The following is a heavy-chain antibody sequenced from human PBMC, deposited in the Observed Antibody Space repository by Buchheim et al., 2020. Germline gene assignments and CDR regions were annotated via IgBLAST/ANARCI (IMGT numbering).Heavy chain of an antibody. CDR1: GFTFSDYY. J-gene: IGHJ6*03. CDR3: ARDSRYCSSTSCYYNYYYYMDV. V-gene: IGHV3-11*06. D-gene: IGHD2-2*01. Sequence: QVQLVESGGGLVKPGGSLRLSCAASGFTFSDYYMSWIRQAPGKGLEWVSYISSSSSYTNYADSVKGRFTISRDNAKNSLYLQMNSLRAEDTAVYYCARDSRYCSSTSCYYNYYYYMDVWGKGTT. CDR2: ISSSSSYT.